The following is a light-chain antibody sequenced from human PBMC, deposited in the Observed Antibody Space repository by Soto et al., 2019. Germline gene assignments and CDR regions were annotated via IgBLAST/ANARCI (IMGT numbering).Light chain of an antibody. J-gene: IGKJ3*01. CDR3: QYSRHLPL. V-gene: IGKV1-33*01. CDR2: DAF. CDR1: QDIGXY. Sequence: DIQMTQSPSSLSASVGXXXTITCQASQDIGXYLNWYQHKPRKAPKLLIYDAFNFETGVPSRFSGGGSGTHFSFTISGLQPDDVATYYCQYSRHLPLFGPGTKVDMK.